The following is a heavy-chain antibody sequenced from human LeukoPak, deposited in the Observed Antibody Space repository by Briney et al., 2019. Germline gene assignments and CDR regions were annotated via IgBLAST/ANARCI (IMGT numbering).Heavy chain of an antibody. D-gene: IGHD1-1*01. CDR2: IYHSGST. V-gene: IGHV4-34*01. CDR3: ARGGSDWNHFDY. CDR1: GGSFSGYY. J-gene: IGHJ4*02. Sequence: SETLSLTCAVYGGSFSGYYWSWIRQPPGKGLEWIGYIYHSGSTYYNPSLKSRVTISVDRSKNQFSPKLGSVTAADTAVYYCARGGSDWNHFDYWGQGTLVTVSS.